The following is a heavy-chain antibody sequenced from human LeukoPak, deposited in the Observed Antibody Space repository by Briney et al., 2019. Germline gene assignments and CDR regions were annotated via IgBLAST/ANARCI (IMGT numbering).Heavy chain of an antibody. CDR2: IYYSGST. CDR1: GGSISSYY. V-gene: IGHV4-59*01. J-gene: IGHJ3*02. Sequence: NPSQTLSLTCTVSGGSISSYYWSWIRQPPGKGLEWIGYIYYSGSTNYNPSPKSRVTISVDTSKNQFSLKLSSVTAADTAVYYCARAPQEVRGAFDIWGQGTMVTVSS. CDR3: ARAPQEVRGAFDI. D-gene: IGHD3-10*01.